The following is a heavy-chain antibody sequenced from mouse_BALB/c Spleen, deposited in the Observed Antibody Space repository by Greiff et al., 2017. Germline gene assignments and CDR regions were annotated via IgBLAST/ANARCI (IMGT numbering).Heavy chain of an antibody. Sequence: VMLVESGPGLVQPSQSLSITCTVSGFSLTSYGVHWVRQSPGKGLEWLGVIWSGGSTDYNAAFISRLSISKDNSKSQVFFKMNSLQANDTAIYYCARNHPGNGSSRPFYYAMDYWGQGTSVTVSS. CDR1: GFSLTSYG. D-gene: IGHD1-1*01. V-gene: IGHV2-2*02. J-gene: IGHJ4*01. CDR3: ARNHPGNGSSRPFYYAMDY. CDR2: IWSGGST.